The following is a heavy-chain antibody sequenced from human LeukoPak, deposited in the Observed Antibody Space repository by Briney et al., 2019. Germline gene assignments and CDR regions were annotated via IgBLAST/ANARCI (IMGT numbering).Heavy chain of an antibody. CDR2: IKQDGSEK. CDR3: VRDGEEGDYVVLDY. CDR1: GFTFSSYW. D-gene: IGHD4-17*01. Sequence: GGSLRLSCAASGFTFSSYWMSWVRQAPGKGLEWVANIKQDGSEKYYVDSVKGRFTISRDNAKNSLYLQMNSLRAEDTAVYYCVRDGEEGDYVVLDYWGQGTLVTVSS. V-gene: IGHV3-7*01. J-gene: IGHJ4*02.